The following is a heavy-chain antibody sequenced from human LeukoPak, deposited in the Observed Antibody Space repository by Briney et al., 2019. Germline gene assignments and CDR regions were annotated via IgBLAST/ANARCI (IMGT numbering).Heavy chain of an antibody. V-gene: IGHV4-59*01. CDR3: AREGSDIVVVVAAPGYFDY. J-gene: IGHJ4*02. CDR2: SGST. D-gene: IGHD2-15*01. Sequence: SETLSFTCTVSGDSISNYYWSWIRQPPGKGLEWIGYSGSTNYNPSLKSRVTISVDTSKNQFSLKLSSVTAADTAVYYCAREGSDIVVVVAAPGYFDYWGQGTLVTVSS. CDR1: GDSISNYY.